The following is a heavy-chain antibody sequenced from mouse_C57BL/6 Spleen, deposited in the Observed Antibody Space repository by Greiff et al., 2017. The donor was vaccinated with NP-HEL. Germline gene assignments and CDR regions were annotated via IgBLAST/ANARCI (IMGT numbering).Heavy chain of an antibody. J-gene: IGHJ3*01. Sequence: EVKLMESGGGLVKPGGSLKLSCAASGFTFSSYAMSWVRQTPEKRLEWVATISDGGSYTYYPDNVKGRFTISRDNAKNNLYLQMSHLKSEDTAMYYCARMSDYDEGNWFAYWGQGTLVTVSA. CDR1: GFTFSSYA. CDR2: ISDGGSYT. D-gene: IGHD2-4*01. V-gene: IGHV5-4*03. CDR3: ARMSDYDEGNWFAY.